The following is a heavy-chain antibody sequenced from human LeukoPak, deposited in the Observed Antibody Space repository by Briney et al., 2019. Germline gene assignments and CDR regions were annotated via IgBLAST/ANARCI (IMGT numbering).Heavy chain of an antibody. D-gene: IGHD3-22*01. CDR1: GFTFNSYG. V-gene: IGHV3-30*01. Sequence: PGGSLRLSCAASGFTFNSYGMHWVRQAPGKGLEWVGVISYDGSNKYYADSVKGRFTISRDNSKNTLYLQMNSLRAEDTAVYYCARGLYYYDSSGHDAFDIWGQGTMVTVSS. CDR2: ISYDGSNK. CDR3: ARGLYYYDSSGHDAFDI. J-gene: IGHJ3*02.